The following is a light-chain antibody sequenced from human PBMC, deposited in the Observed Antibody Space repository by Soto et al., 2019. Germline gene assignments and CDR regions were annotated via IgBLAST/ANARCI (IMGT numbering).Light chain of an antibody. CDR1: SSNIGADYD. J-gene: IGLJ1*01. V-gene: IGLV1-40*01. CDR3: QSYDSSLSGYV. CDR2: GNT. Sequence: QTVVPQPPSVSGAPEHRVTISCTGSSSNIGADYDVHWYQQLPGTAPKLLIYGNTNRPSGGHDRCSVSKSGTSATLDITGLEAEDEADYYGQSYDSSLSGYVFGTGTKVTVL.